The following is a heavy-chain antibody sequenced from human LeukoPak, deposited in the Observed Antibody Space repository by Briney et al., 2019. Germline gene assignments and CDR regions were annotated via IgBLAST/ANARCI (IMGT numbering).Heavy chain of an antibody. Sequence: GGSLRLSCAASGFTFSSYEMNWVRQAPGKGLEWVSYISSSGSTIYYADSVKGRFTISRDNSKNTLYLQMNSLRAEDTAVYYCAKPPVNAFDIWGQGTMVTVSS. CDR2: ISSSGSTI. CDR1: GFTFSSYE. CDR3: AKPPVNAFDI. J-gene: IGHJ3*02. V-gene: IGHV3-48*03.